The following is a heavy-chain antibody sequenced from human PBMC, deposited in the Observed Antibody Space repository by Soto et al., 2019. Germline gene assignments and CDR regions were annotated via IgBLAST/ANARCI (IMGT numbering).Heavy chain of an antibody. J-gene: IGHJ4*02. Sequence: ASVKVSCKASGYTFTDYYIHWVRQAPGQGLEWPGWFNPKTGGPNYAPKFHGRVTMTRDTSISTTYMELTSLTSDDTAVYYCAREHAGFGGFWGPGTLVTVSS. CDR1: GYTFTDYY. CDR3: AREHAGFGGF. D-gene: IGHD3-16*01. CDR2: FNPKTGGP. V-gene: IGHV1-2*02.